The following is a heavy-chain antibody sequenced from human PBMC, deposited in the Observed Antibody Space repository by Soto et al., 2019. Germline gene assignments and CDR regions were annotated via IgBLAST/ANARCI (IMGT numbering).Heavy chain of an antibody. J-gene: IGHJ4*02. CDR2: IYYSGST. D-gene: IGHD6-19*01. V-gene: IGHV4-59*01. CDR3: ARDSGLAVAGVFDY. CDR1: GGSISSYY. Sequence: SETLSLTCTVAGGSISSYYWSWIRKTPGKGLEWIGYIYYSGSTNYNPSLQGRVTMTTDTSTSTAYMELRSLRSDDTAVYYCARDSGLAVAGVFDYWGQGTLVTVSS.